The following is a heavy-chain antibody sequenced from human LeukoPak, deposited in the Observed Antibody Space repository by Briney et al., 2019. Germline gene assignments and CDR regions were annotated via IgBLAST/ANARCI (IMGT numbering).Heavy chain of an antibody. CDR2: ISSSSSYI. D-gene: IGHD5-18*01. Sequence: GGSLRLSCAASGFTFSSYAMSWVRQAPGKGLEWVSSISSSSSYIYYADSVKGRFTISRDNAKNSLYLQMNSLRAEDTAVYYCAREPGRGYSYGEGHFDYWGQGTLVTVSS. V-gene: IGHV3-21*01. CDR1: GFTFSSYA. CDR3: AREPGRGYSYGEGHFDY. J-gene: IGHJ4*02.